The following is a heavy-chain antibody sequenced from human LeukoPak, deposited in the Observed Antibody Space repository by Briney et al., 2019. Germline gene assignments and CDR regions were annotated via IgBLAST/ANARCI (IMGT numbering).Heavy chain of an antibody. J-gene: IGHJ4*02. CDR3: AKHFGSGDYYNFFDD. D-gene: IGHD3-10*01. Sequence: GGSLRLSCAASGFTFSSYAMSWVRQAPGEGLEWVSSISGTGGSTYYADSVKGRLTISRDNSKNTLFLQMNSLRAEDTALYYCAKHFGSGDYYNFFDDWGQGTLVSVSS. V-gene: IGHV3-23*01. CDR1: GFTFSSYA. CDR2: ISGTGGST.